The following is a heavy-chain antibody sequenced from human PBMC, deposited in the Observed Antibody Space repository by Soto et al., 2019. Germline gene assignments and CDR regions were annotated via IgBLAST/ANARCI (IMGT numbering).Heavy chain of an antibody. CDR2: ISSSGSTT. Sequence: EVQLVESGGGLVQPGGSLRLSCVVSGFTVSSHGMNWVRQAPGRGLEWVSYISSSGSTTSYADSVKGRFTISRDNAKNPMFLQMNSLRAEDTAVYYCARDWWLTVTYYWGQGTLVTVFS. J-gene: IGHJ4*02. V-gene: IGHV3-48*01. CDR1: GFTVSSHG. CDR3: ARDWWLTVTYY. D-gene: IGHD4-17*01.